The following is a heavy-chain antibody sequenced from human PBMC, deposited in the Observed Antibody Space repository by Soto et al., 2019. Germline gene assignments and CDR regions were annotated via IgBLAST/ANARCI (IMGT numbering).Heavy chain of an antibody. V-gene: IGHV4-34*01. J-gene: IGHJ6*02. CDR1: GGSFCGYY. Sequence: SETLSLTCAVYGGSFCGYYWSWIRQPPGKGLEWIGEINHSGSTNYNPSLKSRVTISVDTSKNQFSLKLSSVTAADTAVYYCARLGVVTFYYYYYGMDVWGQGTTVTVS. D-gene: IGHD2-15*01. CDR2: INHSGST. CDR3: ARLGVVTFYYYYYGMDV.